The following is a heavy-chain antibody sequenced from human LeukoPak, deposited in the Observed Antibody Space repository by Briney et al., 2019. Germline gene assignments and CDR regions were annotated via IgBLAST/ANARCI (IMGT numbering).Heavy chain of an antibody. CDR1: VYTFTANH. J-gene: IGHJ3*02. Sequence: ASVKVSCKASVYTFTANHMYWVRQAPGQGLEFMGWFDPNSGGTNYAKKFQDRVTMTRDTSISTAYMELGRLTSDDTAIYYCARELRINAFDIWGQGTMVTVSS. CDR2: FDPNSGGT. V-gene: IGHV1-2*02. CDR3: ARELRINAFDI. D-gene: IGHD2-15*01.